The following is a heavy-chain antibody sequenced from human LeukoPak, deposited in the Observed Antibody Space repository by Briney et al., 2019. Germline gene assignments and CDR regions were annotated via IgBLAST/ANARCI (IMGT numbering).Heavy chain of an antibody. D-gene: IGHD3-22*01. CDR3: ARGSIPHSSGYYFPYYYYMDV. J-gene: IGHJ6*03. V-gene: IGHV1-69*05. Sequence: SVKVSCKASGGTFSSYAISWVRQAPGQGLEWMGGIIPIFGTANYAQKFQGRVTITTDESTSTAYMELSSLRSEDTAVYYCARGSIPHSSGYYFPYYYYMDVWGKGTTVTVSS. CDR2: IIPIFGTA. CDR1: GGTFSSYA.